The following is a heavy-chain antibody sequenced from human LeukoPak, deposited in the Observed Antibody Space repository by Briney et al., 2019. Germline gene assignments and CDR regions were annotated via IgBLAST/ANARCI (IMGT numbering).Heavy chain of an antibody. Sequence: ASVKVSCKASGYTFTHYYMHWVRQVPGQGLEWMGTINPSGGSTSYAQKFQGRATMTRDTSTSTVYMELSSLRTEDTAVFYCARAYTYGLNYWGQGTLVTVSS. CDR3: ARAYTYGLNY. CDR2: INPSGGST. CDR1: GYTFTHYY. V-gene: IGHV1-46*01. D-gene: IGHD5-18*01. J-gene: IGHJ4*02.